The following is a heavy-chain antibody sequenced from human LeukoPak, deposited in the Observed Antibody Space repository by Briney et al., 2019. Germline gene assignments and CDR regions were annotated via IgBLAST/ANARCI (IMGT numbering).Heavy chain of an antibody. CDR3: VGGDSSSWTFDY. D-gene: IGHD6-13*01. V-gene: IGHV3-11*01. CDR1: GFTFSDYY. CDR2: ISSSGSAI. Sequence: PGGSLRLSCAASGFTFSDYYMSWIRQAPGKGLEWVSYISSSGSAIYYADSVKGRFTISRDNAKNSLYLQMNSLRAEDTAVYYCVGGDSSSWTFDYWGQGTLVTVSS. J-gene: IGHJ4*02.